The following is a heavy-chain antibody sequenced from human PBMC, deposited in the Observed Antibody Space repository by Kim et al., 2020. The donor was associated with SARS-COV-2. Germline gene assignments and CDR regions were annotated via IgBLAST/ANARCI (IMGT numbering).Heavy chain of an antibody. V-gene: IGHV7-4-1*02. Sequence: ASVKVSCKASGNTFSSYAMNWVRQAPGQGLEWMGWINTNTGKPAYAQGFTGRFVFSLDTSVSTTYLQISSLKSEDTAMYYCASSMIYGVISAFDLWGKGTLVTVSS. CDR1: GNTFSSYA. J-gene: IGHJ3*01. CDR2: INTNTGKP. CDR3: ASSMIYGVISAFDL. D-gene: IGHD3-10*01.